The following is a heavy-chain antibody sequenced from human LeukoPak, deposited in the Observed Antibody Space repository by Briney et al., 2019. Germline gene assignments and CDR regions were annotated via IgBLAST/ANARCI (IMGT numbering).Heavy chain of an antibody. CDR1: GFTFSTYS. D-gene: IGHD6-19*01. J-gene: IGHJ6*02. CDR2: IWYDGSNK. CDR3: ARDRESSGWYRHGVDA. Sequence: GRSLRLSCAASGFTFSTYSMHWVRQAPGKGLEWVAVIWYDGSNKYYVDSVKGRFTISRDNSKNTLNLQMNSLRVEGTAVYYCARDRESSGWYRHGVDAWGQGTTVTVSS. V-gene: IGHV3-33*01.